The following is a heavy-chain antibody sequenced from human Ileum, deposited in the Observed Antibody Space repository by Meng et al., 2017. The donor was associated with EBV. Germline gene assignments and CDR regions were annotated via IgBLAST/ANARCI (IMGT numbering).Heavy chain of an antibody. CDR3: AMRKVEMRAITPDNWLDP. V-gene: IGHV4-59*01. CDR2: ISHSGST. CDR1: GGSISSSY. Sequence: QGQLLESGPGRVKTSATLSPTCPVFGGSISSSYWNWVRQSPGKGLEWIGRISHSGSTNYNPSLQSRVTISVDTSKNQVSLKLSSVTPADTAVYYCAMRKVEMRAITPDNWLDPWGQGTLVTVSS. J-gene: IGHJ5*02. D-gene: IGHD2-21*01.